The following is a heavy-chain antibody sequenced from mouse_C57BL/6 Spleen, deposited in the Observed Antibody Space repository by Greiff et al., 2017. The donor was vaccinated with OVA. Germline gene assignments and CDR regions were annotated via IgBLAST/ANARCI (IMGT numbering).Heavy chain of an antibody. CDR2: ISSGSSTI. J-gene: IGHJ4*01. CDR1: GFTFSDYG. CDR3: ARRDYYDYDYYAMDY. Sequence: EVMLVESGGGLVKPGGSLKLSCAASGFTFSDYGMHWVRQAPEKGLEWVAYISSGSSTIYYADTVKGRFTIARDNAKYTRFLQMTSLRSEDTAMYYCARRDYYDYDYYAMDYWGQGTSVTVSS. D-gene: IGHD2-4*01. V-gene: IGHV5-17*01.